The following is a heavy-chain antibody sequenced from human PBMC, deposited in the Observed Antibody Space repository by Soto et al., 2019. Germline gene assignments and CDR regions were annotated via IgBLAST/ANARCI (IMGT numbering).Heavy chain of an antibody. CDR1: GYSFTSYW. J-gene: IGHJ6*02. Sequence: PGESLKISCKGSGYSFTSYWISWVRQMPGKGLEWMGRIDPSDSYTNYSPSFQGHVTISAVKSISTAYLQWSSLKASDTAMYYCARRISLGSYYYDSSGYPNVTHYYYYGMDVWGQGTTVTVSS. V-gene: IGHV5-10-1*01. CDR3: ARRISLGSYYYDSSGYPNVTHYYYYGMDV. CDR2: IDPSDSYT. D-gene: IGHD3-22*01.